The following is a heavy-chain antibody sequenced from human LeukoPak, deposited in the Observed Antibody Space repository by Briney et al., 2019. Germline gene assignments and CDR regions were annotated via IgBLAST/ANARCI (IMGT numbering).Heavy chain of an antibody. CDR1: GFTFSSYS. D-gene: IGHD2-2*01. CDR2: ISSSSSYI. Sequence: GGSLRLSCAASGFTFSSYSMNCVRQAPGKGLEWVSSISSSSSYIYYADSVKGRFTISRDNAKNSLYLQMNSLRAEDTAVYYCARIGYCSSTSCYPNDYWGQGTLVTVSS. V-gene: IGHV3-21*01. J-gene: IGHJ4*02. CDR3: ARIGYCSSTSCYPNDY.